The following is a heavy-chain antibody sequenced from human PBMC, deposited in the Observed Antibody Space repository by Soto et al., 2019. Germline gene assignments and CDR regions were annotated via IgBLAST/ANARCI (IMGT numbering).Heavy chain of an antibody. CDR1: GFTFTYYA. CDR3: AKDRDYPRDQFHY. J-gene: IGHJ4*02. Sequence: EVQLLESGGGLGQPGGSLRLSCTASGFTFTYYAFSWVRQAPGKGLEWVSAISANGQGIYYADSVRGRFTISRDNSKNTVFLHMDSLRAEDTAVYYCAKDRDYPRDQFHYWGQGTLVTVSS. V-gene: IGHV3-23*01. CDR2: ISANGQGI. D-gene: IGHD2-2*01.